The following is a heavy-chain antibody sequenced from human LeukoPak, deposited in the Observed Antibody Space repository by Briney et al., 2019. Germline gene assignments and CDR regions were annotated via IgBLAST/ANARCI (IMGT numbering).Heavy chain of an antibody. D-gene: IGHD2-15*01. V-gene: IGHV1-69*13. CDR1: GGTFSSYA. J-gene: IGHJ4*02. CDR3: ARVWSGGSLGYYDY. CDR2: IIPIFGTA. Sequence: GASVKVSCKASGGTFSSYAISWVRQAPGQVLEWMGGIIPIFGTANYAQKFQGRVTIIADESTSTAYMELSSLRSEDTAVYYCARVWSGGSLGYYDYWGQGTLVTVSS.